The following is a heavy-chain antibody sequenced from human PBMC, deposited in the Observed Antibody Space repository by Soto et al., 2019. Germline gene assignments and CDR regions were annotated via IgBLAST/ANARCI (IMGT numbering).Heavy chain of an antibody. CDR2: ISYDGSNK. Sequence: QVQLVESGGGVVQPGRSLRLSCAASGFTFSNYVMHWVRQAPGKGLEWVAVISYDGSNKYYADSVKGRFTISRDNSKNTLYLQMSSLRPEDTAIYYCAKRIAVAGICYYGMDLWGQGTTVTVSS. CDR1: GFTFSNYV. D-gene: IGHD6-19*01. V-gene: IGHV3-30*18. CDR3: AKRIAVAGICYYGMDL. J-gene: IGHJ6*02.